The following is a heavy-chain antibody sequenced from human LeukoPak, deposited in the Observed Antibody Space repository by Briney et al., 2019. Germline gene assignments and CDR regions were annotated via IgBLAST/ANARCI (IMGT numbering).Heavy chain of an antibody. CDR3: AKTPNPDPYCSGGSCYDYYYYYMDV. CDR1: GFTFSSYA. V-gene: IGHV3-23*01. CDR2: ISGSGGST. Sequence: GGSLRLSCAASGFTFSSYAMSWVRQAPGKGLEWVSAISGSGGSTYYADSVKGRFTISRDNSKNTLYLQMNSLRAEDTAVYYCAKTPNPDPYCSGGSCYDYYYYYMDVWGKGTTVTVSS. D-gene: IGHD2-15*01. J-gene: IGHJ6*03.